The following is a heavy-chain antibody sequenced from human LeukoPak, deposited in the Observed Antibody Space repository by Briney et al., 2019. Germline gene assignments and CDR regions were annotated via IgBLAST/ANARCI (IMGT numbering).Heavy chain of an antibody. CDR1: GFIFRDFA. Sequence: GRSLRLSCTTSGFIFRDFAMTWVRQAPGKGREWVGFVRGSPYGATTEYAASVKGGFTISRDDSKSIAYLQMNSLKTEDTGVYYCTRGKDGGNPYYYDYWGQGTLVIVSS. CDR2: VRGSPYGATT. D-gene: IGHD4-23*01. CDR3: TRGKDGGNPYYYDY. V-gene: IGHV3-49*04. J-gene: IGHJ4*02.